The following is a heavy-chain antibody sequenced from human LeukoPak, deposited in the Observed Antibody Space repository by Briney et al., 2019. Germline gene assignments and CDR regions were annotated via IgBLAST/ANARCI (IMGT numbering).Heavy chain of an antibody. CDR3: ARDEIVGTTGVYYYYYMDV. D-gene: IGHD1-26*01. CDR2: INPNSGGT. Sequence: ASVKVSCKASGYTFTGYYMHWVRQAPGQGLEGMGWINPNSGGTNYAQKFLGRVTMTRDTSISTAYMELSRLRSDDTAVYYCARDEIVGTTGVYYYYYMDVWGKGTTVTISS. J-gene: IGHJ6*03. V-gene: IGHV1-2*02. CDR1: GYTFTGYY.